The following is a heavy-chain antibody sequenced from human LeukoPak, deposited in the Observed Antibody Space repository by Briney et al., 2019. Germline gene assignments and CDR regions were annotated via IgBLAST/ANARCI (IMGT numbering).Heavy chain of an antibody. Sequence: GGSLRLSCAASGFTFSSYAMSWVRQAPGKGLEWVSGISAGGDKTYYRDSVKGRITISRDNSKNTLYLQMNSLRAEDTAIYYCAKSRGSTLFEYCGQGTLVTVSS. D-gene: IGHD1-26*01. V-gene: IGHV3-23*01. CDR3: AKSRGSTLFEY. J-gene: IGHJ4*02. CDR1: GFTFSSYA. CDR2: ISAGGDKT.